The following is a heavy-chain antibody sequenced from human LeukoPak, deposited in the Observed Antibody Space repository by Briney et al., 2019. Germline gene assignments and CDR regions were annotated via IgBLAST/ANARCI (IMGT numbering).Heavy chain of an antibody. CDR1: GYTFTGYY. J-gene: IGHJ6*02. D-gene: IGHD6-13*01. V-gene: IGHV1-2*04. CDR3: ARDHGQYSSSWYMGRGMDV. Sequence: ASVKVSCKASGYTFTGYYMHWVRQAPGQGLEWTGWINPNSGGASYAQKFQGWVTMTRDTSISTAYMELSRLRSDDTAVYYCARDHGQYSSSWYMGRGMDVWGQGTTVTVSS. CDR2: INPNSGGA.